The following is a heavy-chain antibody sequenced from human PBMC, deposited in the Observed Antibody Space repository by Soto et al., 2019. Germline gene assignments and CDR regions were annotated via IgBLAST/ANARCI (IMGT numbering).Heavy chain of an antibody. J-gene: IGHJ4*02. D-gene: IGHD3-22*01. CDR1: GYTFSSYA. V-gene: IGHV1-3*01. Sequence: ASVKVSCKASGYTFSSYAMHWVRQAPGQRLEWMGWINAGNGNTKYSQKFQGRVTITRDTSASTAYMELSSLRSEDTAVYYCARSPNYYDSSGYYGPNDYWGQGTLVTVSS. CDR2: INAGNGNT. CDR3: ARSPNYYDSSGYYGPNDY.